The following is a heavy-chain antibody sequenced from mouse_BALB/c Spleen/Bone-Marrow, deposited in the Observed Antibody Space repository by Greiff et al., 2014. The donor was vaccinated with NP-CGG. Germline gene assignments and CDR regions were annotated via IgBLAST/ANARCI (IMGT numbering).Heavy chain of an antibody. J-gene: IGHJ2*01. D-gene: IGHD2-10*02. V-gene: IGHV1-80*01. CDR1: GYAFSSYW. Sequence: QVQLKQSGAELVRPGSSVKISCKASGYAFSSYWMNWVKQRPGQGLEWIGQIYPGDGDTNYNGKFKGKATLTADKSSSTAYMQLSSLTSEDSAVYFCARQYGNYFDYGGQGTTLPVSS. CDR2: IYPGDGDT. CDR3: ARQYGNYFDY.